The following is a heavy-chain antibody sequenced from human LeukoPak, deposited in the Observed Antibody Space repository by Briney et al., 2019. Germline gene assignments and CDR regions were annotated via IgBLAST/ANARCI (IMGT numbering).Heavy chain of an antibody. V-gene: IGHV1-69*05. CDR3: VRDSTSSSGMDY. Sequence: GASVKVSCKASGYTFTSYGISWVRQAPGQGLEWMGGIIPIFGTANYAQKFQGRVTITTDESTSTAYMELSSLRSEDTAVYYCVRDSTSSSGMDYWGQGTLVTVSS. CDR2: IIPIFGTA. J-gene: IGHJ4*02. CDR1: GYTFTSYG. D-gene: IGHD6-6*01.